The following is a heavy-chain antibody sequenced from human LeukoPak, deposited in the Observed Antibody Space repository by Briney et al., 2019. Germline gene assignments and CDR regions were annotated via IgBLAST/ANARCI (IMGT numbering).Heavy chain of an antibody. CDR1: GFTFSSYG. V-gene: IGHV3-33*01. CDR2: IWYDGSNK. CDR3: ARGAPVVVASNRARRYYYMDV. D-gene: IGHD2-15*01. Sequence: GRSLRLSCAASGFTFSSYGMYWVRQAPGKGLEWVAVIWYDGSNKYYADSVKGRFTISRDNSKNTLYLQMNSLRAEDTAVYYCARGAPVVVASNRARRYYYMDVWGKGTTVTVSS. J-gene: IGHJ6*03.